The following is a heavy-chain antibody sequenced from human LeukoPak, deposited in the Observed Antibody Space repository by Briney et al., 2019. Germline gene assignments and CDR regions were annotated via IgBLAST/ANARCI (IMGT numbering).Heavy chain of an antibody. D-gene: IGHD6-6*01. J-gene: IGHJ4*02. CDR3: AKWKYSNSGIDDY. V-gene: IGHV3-23*01. CDR2: ISGSGGST. CDR1: GFTFSSYA. Sequence: GGSLRLSCAASGFTFSSYAMSWVRQAPGKGLEWVSAISGSGGSTYYADSVKGRFTISRDNSKNMLYLQMNSLRAEDTAVYYCAKWKYSNSGIDDYWGQGTLVTVSS.